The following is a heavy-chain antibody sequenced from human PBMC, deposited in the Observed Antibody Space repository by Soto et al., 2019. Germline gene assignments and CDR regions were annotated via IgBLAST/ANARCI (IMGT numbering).Heavy chain of an antibody. CDR3: ARPRSVVVPPWWFDP. D-gene: IGHD2-15*01. Sequence: QVQLLESGPGLVKPSETLSLTCTVSGGSISSYYWSWIRQPPGKGLEWIGYIYHSGSSNYNPSLKTRVTILLDTSKTRLSRKLSSVTAADTAVYYCARPRSVVVPPWWFDPWGQGTLVTVSS. CDR1: GGSISSYY. J-gene: IGHJ5*02. V-gene: IGHV4-59*08. CDR2: IYHSGSS.